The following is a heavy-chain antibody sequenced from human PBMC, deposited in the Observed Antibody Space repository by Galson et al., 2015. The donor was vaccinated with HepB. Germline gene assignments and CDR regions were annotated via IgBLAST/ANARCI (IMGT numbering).Heavy chain of an antibody. Sequence: SVKVSCKASGYTFTSYAMHWVRQAPGQRLEWMGWINAGNGNTKYSQKFQGRVTITRDTSASTAYMELSSLRSEDTAVYYCARDHAAYYYDSPGAFDIWGQGTMVTVSS. D-gene: IGHD3-22*01. J-gene: IGHJ3*02. CDR1: GYTFTSYA. CDR3: ARDHAAYYYDSPGAFDI. V-gene: IGHV1-3*01. CDR2: INAGNGNT.